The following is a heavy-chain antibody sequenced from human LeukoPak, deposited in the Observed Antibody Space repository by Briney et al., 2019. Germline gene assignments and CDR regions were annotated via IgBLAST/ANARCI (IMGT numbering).Heavy chain of an antibody. CDR1: GYTFTSYY. Sequence: GASVKVSCKASGYTFTSYYMHWVRQAPGQGLEWMGIINPSGGSTSYAQKFQGRVTMTRDTSTSTVYMELSSLRSKDTAVYYCARGGIVVVPAAIQAYYYYGMDVWGQGTTVTVSS. CDR2: INPSGGST. D-gene: IGHD2-2*02. V-gene: IGHV1-46*01. J-gene: IGHJ6*02. CDR3: ARGGIVVVPAAIQAYYYYGMDV.